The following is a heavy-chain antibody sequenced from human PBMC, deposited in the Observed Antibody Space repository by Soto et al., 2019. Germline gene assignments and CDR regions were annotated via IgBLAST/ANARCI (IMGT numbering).Heavy chain of an antibody. D-gene: IGHD6-13*01. J-gene: IGHJ4*02. Sequence: ASVKVSCKASGYTFTSYGISWVRQAPGQGLEWMAWINPYNGNTKYAEKFLGRVTVTTDTSTATAYMEVRSLTSDDTAVFYCARVGLGLAAPRVWPYWGQGTPVTVSS. CDR3: ARVGLGLAAPRVWPY. V-gene: IGHV1-18*01. CDR2: INPYNGNT. CDR1: GYTFTSYG.